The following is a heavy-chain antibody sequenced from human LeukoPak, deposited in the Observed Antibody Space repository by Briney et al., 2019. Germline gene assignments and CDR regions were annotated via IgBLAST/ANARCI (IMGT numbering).Heavy chain of an antibody. D-gene: IGHD5-18*01. CDR1: GGSISSSSYY. J-gene: IGHJ5*02. Sequence: SETLSLTCTVSGGSISSSSYYWGWIRQPPGKGLEWIGSIYYSGSTYYNPSLKSRVTISVDTSKYQFTLKLSSVTAADTAVYYCARGIIVNTAMVPYNWFDPWGQGTLVTVFS. V-gene: IGHV4-39*01. CDR2: IYYSGST. CDR3: ARGIIVNTAMVPYNWFDP.